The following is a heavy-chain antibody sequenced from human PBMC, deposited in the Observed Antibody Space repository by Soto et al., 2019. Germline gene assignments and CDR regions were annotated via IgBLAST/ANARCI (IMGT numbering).Heavy chain of an antibody. V-gene: IGHV1-69*13. CDR1: GGTFSSYA. CDR3: ARDITIFGVVTPRSGMDV. J-gene: IGHJ6*02. CDR2: IIPIFGTA. D-gene: IGHD3-3*01. Sequence: VASVKVSCKASGGTFSSYAISWVRQAPGQGLEWMGGIIPIFGTANYAQKFQGRVTITADESTSTAYMELSSLRSEDTAVYYCARDITIFGVVTPRSGMDVWGQGTTVTVSS.